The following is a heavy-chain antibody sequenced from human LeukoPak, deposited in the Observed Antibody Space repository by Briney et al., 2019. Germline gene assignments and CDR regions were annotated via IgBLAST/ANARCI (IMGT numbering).Heavy chain of an antibody. D-gene: IGHD6-13*01. Sequence: SVKVSCKASGGTFSSYAISWVRQAPGQGLEWMGGIIPIFGTANYAQKFQGRVTITADESTSTAYMELSSLRSEDTAVYYCASWLPGSSSFSPFDYWGQGTLVTVSS. V-gene: IGHV1-69*01. CDR2: IIPIFGTA. CDR1: GGTFSSYA. CDR3: ASWLPGSSSFSPFDY. J-gene: IGHJ4*02.